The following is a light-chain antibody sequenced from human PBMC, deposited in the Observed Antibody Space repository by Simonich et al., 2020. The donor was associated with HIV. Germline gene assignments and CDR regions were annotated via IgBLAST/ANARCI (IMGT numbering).Light chain of an antibody. Sequence: QSVLTQPPSASGTPGQRVTISCSGSSPNIGSNTVNWYEQVPGTAPKLLIYRNNQRPSGVPDRFSGSKSGTSASLAISGLQSEDETDYYCAAWDDSLSVWVFGGGTKLTVL. CDR1: SPNIGSNT. J-gene: IGLJ3*02. CDR2: RNN. V-gene: IGLV1-44*01. CDR3: AAWDDSLSVWV.